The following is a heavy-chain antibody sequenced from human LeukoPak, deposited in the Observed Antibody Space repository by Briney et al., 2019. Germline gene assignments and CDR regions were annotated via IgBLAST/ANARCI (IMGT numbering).Heavy chain of an antibody. D-gene: IGHD2-2*01. CDR2: FDPEDGET. Sequence: ASVKVSCKVSGYTLTELSMHWVRQAPGKGLEWMGGFDPEDGETIYAQKFQGRVTMTEDTSTDTAYMELSSLRSEDTAVYYCARDQVTDIVVVPAANAPWFDPWGQGTLVTVSS. V-gene: IGHV1-24*01. CDR3: ARDQVTDIVVVPAANAPWFDP. CDR1: GYTLTELS. J-gene: IGHJ5*02.